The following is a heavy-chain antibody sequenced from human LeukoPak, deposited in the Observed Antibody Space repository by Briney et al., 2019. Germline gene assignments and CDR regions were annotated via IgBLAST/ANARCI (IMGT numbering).Heavy chain of an antibody. CDR1: GFTFSSYA. J-gene: IGHJ4*02. CDR3: ARGNSGHCTGATCYALDY. V-gene: IGHV3-23*01. Sequence: GGSLRLSCVASGFTFSSYAMSFLRRAPGKGLEWVSAISDDFGTYHADSVKGRFTISRDNSRNTLYLQMTSLRAEDTAVYYCARGNSGHCTGATCYALDYWGQGTLVTVSS. D-gene: IGHD2-2*01. CDR2: ISDDFGT.